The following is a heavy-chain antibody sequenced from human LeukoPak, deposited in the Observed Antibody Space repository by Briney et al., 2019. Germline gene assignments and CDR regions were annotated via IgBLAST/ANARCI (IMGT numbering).Heavy chain of an antibody. CDR3: ARGASITMVRGVIDNWFDP. Sequence: SETLSLTCTVSGGSISSHYWSWIRQPPGKGLEWIGYIHHSGSTNYNPSLKSRVTISVDTSKNQFSLKLSSVTAADTAVYYCARGASITMVRGVIDNWFDPWGQGTLVTVSS. V-gene: IGHV4-59*11. D-gene: IGHD3-10*01. CDR2: IHHSGST. CDR1: GGSISSHY. J-gene: IGHJ5*02.